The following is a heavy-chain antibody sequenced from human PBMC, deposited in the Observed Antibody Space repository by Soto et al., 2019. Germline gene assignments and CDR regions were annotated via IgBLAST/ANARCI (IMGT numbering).Heavy chain of an antibody. Sequence: PGGSLRLSCAPSGFTFSSYEMHWVRQAPGKGLEWLSYISSSGGTIYYADSVKGRFTISRDNAKNSLYLQMNRLRAEDTAVYYCARDSTSSGFFDYWGQGTLVTV. CDR1: GFTFSSYE. CDR3: ARDSTSSGFFDY. J-gene: IGHJ4*02. D-gene: IGHD6-6*01. V-gene: IGHV3-48*03. CDR2: ISSSGGTI.